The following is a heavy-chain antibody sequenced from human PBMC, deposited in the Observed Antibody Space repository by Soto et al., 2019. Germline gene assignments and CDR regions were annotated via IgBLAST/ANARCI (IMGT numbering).Heavy chain of an antibody. J-gene: IGHJ4*02. CDR3: AKARPYDYIWGSYRSLGVYFDD. CDR1: GFTFSSYA. D-gene: IGHD3-16*02. V-gene: IGHV3-23*01. Sequence: GGSLRLSCAASGFTFSSYAMSWVRQAPGKGLEWVSAISGSGGSTYYADSVKGRFTISRDNSKNTLYLQMNSLRAEDTAVYYCAKARPYDYIWGSYRSLGVYFDDWGQGTLVTVSS. CDR2: ISGSGGST.